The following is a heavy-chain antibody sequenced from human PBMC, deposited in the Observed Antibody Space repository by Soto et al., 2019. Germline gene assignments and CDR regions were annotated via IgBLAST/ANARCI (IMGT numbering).Heavy chain of an antibody. CDR1: GFSLTTAGVG. Sequence: QINLKESGPTLVKPTQTLTLTCSFSGFSLTTAGVGVGWVRQSPGEALEWLALIYWDDDERYSPSLKTRLPITQDTSKNQVVLKMTNIAPVDTATYYCAPCPNLITGDATVGDFDYWGQGTLATVSS. CDR3: APCPNLITGDATVGDFDY. D-gene: IGHD7-27*01. J-gene: IGHJ4*02. CDR2: IYWDDDE. V-gene: IGHV2-5*02.